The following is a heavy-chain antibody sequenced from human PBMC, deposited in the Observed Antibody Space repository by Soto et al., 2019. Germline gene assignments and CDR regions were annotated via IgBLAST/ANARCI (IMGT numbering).Heavy chain of an antibody. Sequence: GGSLRLSCAASGFTFSNYSMNWVRQAPGKGLEWVSSISSSSSYIYYADSVKGRFTISRDNAKNSLYLQMNSLRAEDTAVYYCARDVDSSGYYPDYWGQGTLVTVSS. CDR1: GFTFSNYS. V-gene: IGHV3-21*01. D-gene: IGHD3-22*01. CDR3: ARDVDSSGYYPDY. CDR2: ISSSSSYI. J-gene: IGHJ4*02.